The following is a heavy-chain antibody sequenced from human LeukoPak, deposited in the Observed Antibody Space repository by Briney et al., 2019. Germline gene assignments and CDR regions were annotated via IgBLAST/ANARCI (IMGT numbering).Heavy chain of an antibody. CDR2: IYYSRNT. D-gene: IGHD3/OR15-3a*01. CDR1: GGSTSSSSYY. Sequence: PSETLSLTCTVSGGSTSSSSYYWGWIRQPPGKGLEWIGSIYYSRNTYYNASLKSQVSISIDTSKNQFSLRLTSVTAADTAVYYCARQTGSGLFILPGGQGTLVTVSS. J-gene: IGHJ4*02. V-gene: IGHV4-39*01. CDR3: ARQTGSGLFILP.